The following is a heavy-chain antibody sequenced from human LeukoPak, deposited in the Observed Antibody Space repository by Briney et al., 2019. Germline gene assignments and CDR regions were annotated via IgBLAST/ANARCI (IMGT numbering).Heavy chain of an antibody. V-gene: IGHV4-39*07. D-gene: IGHD6-6*01. CDR2: INHSGST. J-gene: IGHJ6*03. Sequence: SETLSLTCSVSGVSISSGSNYWGWIRQPPGKGLEWIGEINHSGSTNYNPSPKSRVTISVDTSKNQFSLKLSSVTAADTAVYYCAREEYSSSLWYYYYYMDVWGKGTTVTVSS. CDR1: GVSISSGSNY. CDR3: AREEYSSSLWYYYYYMDV.